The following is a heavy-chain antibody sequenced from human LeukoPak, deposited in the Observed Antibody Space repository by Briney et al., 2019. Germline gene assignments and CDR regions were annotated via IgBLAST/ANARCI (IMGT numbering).Heavy chain of an antibody. J-gene: IGHJ4*02. D-gene: IGHD1-26*01. CDR1: GFTFSSYG. Sequence: GGSLRLSCAASGFTFSSYGMHWVRQAPGKGLEWVSGINWNGGSTGYADSVKGRFTISRDNAKNSLYLQMNSLRAEDTALYYCARSPGATTPIYFDYWGQGTLVTVSS. CDR3: ARSPGATTPIYFDY. V-gene: IGHV3-20*04. CDR2: INWNGGST.